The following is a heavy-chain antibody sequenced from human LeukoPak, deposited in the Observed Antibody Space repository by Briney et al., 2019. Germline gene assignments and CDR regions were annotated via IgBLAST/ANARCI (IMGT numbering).Heavy chain of an antibody. J-gene: IGHJ5*02. CDR2: IYDSGST. CDR3: ARHYGP. Sequence: GSLRLSCAASGFIFGSYGMSWVRQPPGKGLEWIGSIYDSGSTYYNPSLKSRVTISVDTSKNQFSLKLNSVTAADTAVYYCARHYGPWGQGTLVTVSS. D-gene: IGHD3-10*01. V-gene: IGHV4-39*01. CDR1: GFIFGSYG.